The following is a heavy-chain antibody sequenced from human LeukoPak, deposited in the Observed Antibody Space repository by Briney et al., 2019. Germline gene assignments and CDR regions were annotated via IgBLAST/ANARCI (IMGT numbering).Heavy chain of an antibody. Sequence: SETLSLTCAVYGGSFSGYYWSWIRQPPGKGLEWIGEINHSGSTNYNPSLKSRVTISVDTSKNQFSLKLSSVTAADTAVYYCARRLGYGSGSYYYYYYMDVWGKGTTVTISS. CDR3: ARRLGYGSGSYYYYYYMDV. J-gene: IGHJ6*03. CDR1: GGSFSGYY. CDR2: INHSGST. V-gene: IGHV4-34*01. D-gene: IGHD3-10*01.